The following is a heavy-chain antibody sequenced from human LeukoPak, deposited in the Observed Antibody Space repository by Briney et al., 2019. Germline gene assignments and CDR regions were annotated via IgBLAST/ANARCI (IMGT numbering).Heavy chain of an antibody. CDR3: AKGADYDFWSGNVYYYMDV. CDR1: GFTFSSYA. CDR2: ISGSGSST. Sequence: GGSLRLSCAASGFTFSSYAMTWVRQGPGKGLEWVSAISGSGSSTYDADSVKGRFTISRDNSKNTLYLEMNSLRAEDTAVYYCAKGADYDFWSGNVYYYMDVWGKGTTVTVSS. V-gene: IGHV3-23*01. D-gene: IGHD3-3*01. J-gene: IGHJ6*03.